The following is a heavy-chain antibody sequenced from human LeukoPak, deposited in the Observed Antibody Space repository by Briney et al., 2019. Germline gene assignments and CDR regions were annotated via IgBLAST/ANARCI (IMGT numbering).Heavy chain of an antibody. D-gene: IGHD3-9*01. Sequence: GGSLRLSCAASGFTFSNYGMHWVRQAPGKGLEWVAVISHDGSYKYYADSVKGRFTISRDISKNTLDLQMNSLRAEDTAVYYCAKDRGTAYSQDGFDIWGQGTTVTVSS. J-gene: IGHJ3*02. V-gene: IGHV3-30*18. CDR2: ISHDGSYK. CDR3: AKDRGTAYSQDGFDI. CDR1: GFTFSNYG.